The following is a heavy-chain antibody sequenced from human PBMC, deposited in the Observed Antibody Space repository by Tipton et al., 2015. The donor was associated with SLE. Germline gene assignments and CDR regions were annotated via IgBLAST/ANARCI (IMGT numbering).Heavy chain of an antibody. D-gene: IGHD3-22*01. V-gene: IGHV4-61*02. Sequence: TLSLTCTVSGGSITTGSYYWSWIRQPAGKGLEWIGRLYTTGSTYYNPSLKSRVTISFDTSKNQLSLKLSSVTAADTAVYYCARPGNYFDSSGHHDAFDVWGQGTMVTVSS. CDR1: GGSITTGSYY. CDR2: LYTTGST. J-gene: IGHJ3*01. CDR3: ARPGNYFDSSGHHDAFDV.